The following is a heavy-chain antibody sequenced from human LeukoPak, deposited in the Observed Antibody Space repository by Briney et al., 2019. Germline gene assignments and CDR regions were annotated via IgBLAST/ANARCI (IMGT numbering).Heavy chain of an antibody. D-gene: IGHD5-12*01. J-gene: IGHJ4*02. V-gene: IGHV4-34*01. CDR3: ARAQYPVSGWLRY. CDR1: GGSFSGYY. Sequence: PSETLSHTCAVYGGSFSGYYWSWIRQPPGKGLEWIGEINHSGSTNYNPSLKSRVTISVDTAKNQFSLKLSSVTAADTAVYYCARAQYPVSGWLRYWGQGTLVTVSS. CDR2: INHSGST.